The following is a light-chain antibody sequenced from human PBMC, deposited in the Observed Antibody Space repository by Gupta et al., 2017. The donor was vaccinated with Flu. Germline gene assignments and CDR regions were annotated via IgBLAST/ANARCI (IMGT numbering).Light chain of an antibody. CDR1: QSVSSRF. V-gene: IGKV3-20*01. CDR3: LQYGTPPWT. CDR2: GAS. J-gene: IGKJ1*01. Sequence: EIVLTQSPGTLSLSPGARATLSCRASQSVSSRFLTWYQQKPAQAPRLLIHGASNRATGIPDRFSGSGSGTDFTLTINRLEPEDFAVYFCLQYGTPPWTFGQGTVVEIK.